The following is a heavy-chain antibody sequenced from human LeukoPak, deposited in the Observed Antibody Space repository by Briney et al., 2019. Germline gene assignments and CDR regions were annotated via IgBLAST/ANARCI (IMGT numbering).Heavy chain of an antibody. CDR1: GFTFDDYA. Sequence: PGGSLRLSCAASGFTFDDYAMHWVRQAPGKGLEWVSGISWNSGSIGYADSVKGRFTISRDNAKNSLYLQMNSLRAEDTALYYCAKDMYDSSGYHFDYWGQGTLVTVSS. J-gene: IGHJ4*02. V-gene: IGHV3-9*01. D-gene: IGHD3-22*01. CDR2: ISWNSGSI. CDR3: AKDMYDSSGYHFDY.